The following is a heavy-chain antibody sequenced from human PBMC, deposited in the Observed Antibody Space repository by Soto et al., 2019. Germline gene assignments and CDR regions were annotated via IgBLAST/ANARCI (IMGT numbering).Heavy chain of an antibody. V-gene: IGHV4-34*01. CDR1: GGSFSGYY. Sequence: QVQLQQWGAGLLKPSETLSLTCAVYGGSFSGYYWNWIRQPPGKGLEWIGEINHSGSTYYIPSLKCRVILSVATSKHQFSLKLSSVTAADTAVYYCARGWGRIFDYWGQGTLVTVSS. CDR2: INHSGST. J-gene: IGHJ4*02. CDR3: ARGWGRIFDY. D-gene: IGHD7-27*01.